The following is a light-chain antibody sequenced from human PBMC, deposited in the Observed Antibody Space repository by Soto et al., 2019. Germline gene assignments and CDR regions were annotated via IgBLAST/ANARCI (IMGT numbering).Light chain of an antibody. J-gene: IGLJ2*01. CDR3: SSYTSSSTLV. CDR2: DVS. Sequence: QSALTQPASVSGSPGQSITISCTGTSSDVGGYNYVSWYQQHPGKAPKLIIYDVSNRPSGVSNRFSGSKSGNTASLTISGLQAEDEPDYYCSSYTSSSTLVFGGGTKVTVL. V-gene: IGLV2-14*03. CDR1: SSDVGGYNY.